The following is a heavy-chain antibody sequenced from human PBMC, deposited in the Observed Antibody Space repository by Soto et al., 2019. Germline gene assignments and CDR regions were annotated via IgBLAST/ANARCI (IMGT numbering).Heavy chain of an antibody. D-gene: IGHD3-22*01. CDR1: GYSFTSYW. CDR2: IYPGDSDT. V-gene: IGHV5-51*01. J-gene: IGHJ6*02. Sequence: GESMKISCKGSGYSFTSYWIGWVRQMPGKGLEWMGIIYPGDSDTRYSPSFQGQVTISADKSISTAYLQWSSLKASDTAMYYCARQNGYYDSSGYYWGYYYYGMDVWGQGTTVTVSS. CDR3: ARQNGYYDSSGYYWGYYYYGMDV.